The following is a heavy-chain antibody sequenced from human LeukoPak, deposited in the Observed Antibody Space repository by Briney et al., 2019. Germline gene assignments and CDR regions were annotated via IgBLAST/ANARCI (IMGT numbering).Heavy chain of an antibody. CDR2: ISSSNSYI. CDR3: ASEQQLVLYY. Sequence: GGSLRLSCAASGFTFSSYSMNWVRQAPGKGLKWVSSISSSNSYIYYADSVKGRFTISRDNAKNSLYLQMNSLRAEDTAVYYCASEQQLVLYYWVQGTLVTVSS. D-gene: IGHD6-13*01. CDR1: GFTFSSYS. V-gene: IGHV3-21*01. J-gene: IGHJ4*02.